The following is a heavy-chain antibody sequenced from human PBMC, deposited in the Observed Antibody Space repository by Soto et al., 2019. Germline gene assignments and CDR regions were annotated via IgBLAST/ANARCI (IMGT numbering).Heavy chain of an antibody. CDR1: GGSISSGGYY. CDR2: IYYSGST. Sequence: SETLSLTCTVSGGSISSGGYYWSWIRQHPGKGLEWIGYIYYSGSTYYNPSLKSRVTISVDTSKNQFSLKLSSVTAADTAVYYCARLIEIGYCSGGSCYPIGWFDPWGQGTLVTVSS. J-gene: IGHJ5*02. V-gene: IGHV4-31*03. D-gene: IGHD2-15*01. CDR3: ARLIEIGYCSGGSCYPIGWFDP.